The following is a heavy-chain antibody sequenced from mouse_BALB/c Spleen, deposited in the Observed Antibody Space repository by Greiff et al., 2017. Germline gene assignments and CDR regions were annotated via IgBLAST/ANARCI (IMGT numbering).Heavy chain of an antibody. Sequence: QVQLKESGAELVKPGASVKLSCKASGYTFTEYIIHWVKQRSGQGLEWIGWFYPGSGSIKYNEKFKDKAPLTADKSSSTVYMELSRLTSEDSAVYVCARHEGPMITTGAWFAYWGQGTLVTVSA. CDR2: FYPGSGSI. CDR1: GYTFTEYI. D-gene: IGHD2-4*01. V-gene: IGHV1-62-2*01. J-gene: IGHJ3*01. CDR3: ARHEGPMITTGAWFAY.